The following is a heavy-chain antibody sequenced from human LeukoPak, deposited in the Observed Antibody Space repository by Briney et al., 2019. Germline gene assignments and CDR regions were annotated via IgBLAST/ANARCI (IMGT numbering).Heavy chain of an antibody. CDR2: IIPIFGTA. CDR3: ATLGYDFWSGYYIWFDP. CDR1: RGTFSSYA. Sequence: SVKASCKASRGTFSSYAISWVRQAPGQGLEWMGGIIPIFGTANYAQKFQGRVTITADESTSTAYMELSSLRSEDTAVYYCATLGYDFWSGYYIWFDPWGQGTLVTVSS. V-gene: IGHV1-69*13. D-gene: IGHD3-3*01. J-gene: IGHJ5*02.